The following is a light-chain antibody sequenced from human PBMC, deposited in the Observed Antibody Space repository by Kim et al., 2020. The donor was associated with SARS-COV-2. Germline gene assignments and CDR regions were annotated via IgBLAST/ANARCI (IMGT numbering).Light chain of an antibody. J-gene: IGKJ4*01. CDR1: NGIGTL. CDR3: QQSYSTPWVT. V-gene: IGKV1-39*01. CDR2: AAS. Sequence: SVGDSVTSAGEAENGIGTLVNWYTHIPANAPKLIIYAASSVQSGLTRRISSTASRTDITLIINILQPEDFATYCCQQSYSTPWVTFGGGTKVDIK.